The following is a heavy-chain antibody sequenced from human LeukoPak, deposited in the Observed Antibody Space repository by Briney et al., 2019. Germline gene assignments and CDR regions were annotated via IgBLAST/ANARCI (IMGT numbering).Heavy chain of an antibody. CDR3: ARDDVGGSRRRDAFDI. J-gene: IGHJ3*02. V-gene: IGHV1-18*01. Sequence: ASVKVSCKASGYTFTSSGISWVRQAPGQGLEWMGWISAYNGNTNYAQKLQGRVTMTTDTSTSTAYMELRSLRSDDTAVYYCARDDVGGSRRRDAFDIWGQGTMVTVSS. D-gene: IGHD2-15*01. CDR2: ISAYNGNT. CDR1: GYTFTSSG.